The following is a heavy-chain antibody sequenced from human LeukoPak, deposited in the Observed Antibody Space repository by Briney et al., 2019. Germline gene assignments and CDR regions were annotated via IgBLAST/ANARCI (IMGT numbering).Heavy chain of an antibody. Sequence: ASVKVSCKASGYTFTSYGITWVRQAPGQGLEWMGWISAYNGNTNYAQKLQGRVTMTRDTSISTAYMELSRLRSDDTAVYYCARDQTTVPLGYWGQGTLVTVSS. CDR3: ARDQTTVPLGY. J-gene: IGHJ4*02. CDR2: ISAYNGNT. D-gene: IGHD4-17*01. V-gene: IGHV1-18*01. CDR1: GYTFTSYG.